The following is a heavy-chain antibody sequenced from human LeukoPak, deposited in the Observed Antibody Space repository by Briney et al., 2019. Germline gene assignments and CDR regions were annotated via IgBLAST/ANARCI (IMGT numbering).Heavy chain of an antibody. CDR2: ISWNSGSI. CDR3: AKDTSRYDSSGYFDY. CDR1: GFTFDDYA. J-gene: IGHJ4*02. D-gene: IGHD3-22*01. Sequence: GGSLRLSCAAFGFTFDDYAMHWVRQAPGKGLEWVSGISWNSGSIGYADSVKGRFTISRDNAKNSLYLQMNSLRAEDTALYYCAKDTSRYDSSGYFDYWGQGTLVTVSS. V-gene: IGHV3-9*01.